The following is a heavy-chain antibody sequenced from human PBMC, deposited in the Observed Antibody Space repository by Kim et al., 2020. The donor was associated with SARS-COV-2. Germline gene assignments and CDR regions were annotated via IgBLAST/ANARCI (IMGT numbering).Heavy chain of an antibody. J-gene: IGHJ4*02. CDR3: AKRCYGAWGAFDY. D-gene: IGHD4-17*01. Sequence: SPGSGKGRLTISRDNSKNTLYLQMNSLEAEDTAVYYCAKRCYGAWGAFDYWGQGTLVTVSS. V-gene: IGHV3-23*01.